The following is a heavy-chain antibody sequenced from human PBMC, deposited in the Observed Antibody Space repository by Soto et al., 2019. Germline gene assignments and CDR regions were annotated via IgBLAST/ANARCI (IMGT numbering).Heavy chain of an antibody. CDR2: IYYSGST. V-gene: IGHV4-39*01. Sequence: SETLSLTCTVSGGSISSSSYYWGWIRQPPGKGLEWIGSIYYSGSTYYNPSLKSRVTISVDTSKNQFSLKLSSVTAADTAVYYCARQVVVPAADNGEGDWFDPWGQGTLVTSPQ. CDR1: GGSISSSSYY. CDR3: ARQVVVPAADNGEGDWFDP. D-gene: IGHD2-2*01. J-gene: IGHJ5*02.